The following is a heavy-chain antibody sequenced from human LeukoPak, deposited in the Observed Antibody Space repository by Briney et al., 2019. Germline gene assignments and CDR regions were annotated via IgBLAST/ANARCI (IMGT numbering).Heavy chain of an antibody. D-gene: IGHD3-22*01. CDR2: MNPNSGNT. CDR3: AENRYDSSGTLGTFDY. V-gene: IGHV1-8*03. Sequence: ASVKVSCKASGYTFTSYDINWVRQATGQGLEWMGWMNPNSGNTGYAQKFQGRVTITRNTSISTAYMELSSLRSEDTAVYYCAENRYDSSGTLGTFDYWGQGTLVTVSS. CDR1: GYTFTSYD. J-gene: IGHJ4*02.